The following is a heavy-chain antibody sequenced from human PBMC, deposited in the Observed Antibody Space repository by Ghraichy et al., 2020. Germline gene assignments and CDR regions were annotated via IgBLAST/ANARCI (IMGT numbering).Heavy chain of an antibody. V-gene: IGHV3-23*01. CDR2: ISASGGST. Sequence: GGSLRLSCAASGFTFSSYAMSWVRQAPGKGLEWVSAISASGGSTYYADSVKGRFTISRDNSKNTLYLQMNSLRAEDTAIYYCAKDRGGRTPPFDYWGPGTLVTVSS. CDR3: AKDRGGRTPPFDY. CDR1: GFTFSSYA. D-gene: IGHD3-16*01. J-gene: IGHJ4*02.